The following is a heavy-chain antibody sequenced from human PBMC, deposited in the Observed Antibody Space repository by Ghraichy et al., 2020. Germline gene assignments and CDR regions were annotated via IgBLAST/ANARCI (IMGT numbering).Heavy chain of an antibody. CDR1: GFTFSSYA. CDR3: AKDRGGLVWYFDL. Sequence: GGSLRLSCAASGFTFSSYAMSWVRQAPGKGLEWVSSISESGGSTNYADSVKGRVTISRDKSKNTLFLQMNSLRVEDTAVYYCAKDRGGLVWYFDLWGRGTLVTVSS. CDR2: ISESGGST. J-gene: IGHJ2*01. D-gene: IGHD3-16*01. V-gene: IGHV3-23*01.